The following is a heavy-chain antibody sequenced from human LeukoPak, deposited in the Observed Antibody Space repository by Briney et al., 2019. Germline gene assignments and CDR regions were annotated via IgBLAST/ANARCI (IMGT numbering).Heavy chain of an antibody. D-gene: IGHD1-1*01. J-gene: IGHJ5*02. Sequence: ASVKVSCKASGYTFTTYGFSWVRQAPGQGLEWMGWISAYNGNTNYAQRLQGRVTMTTDTSTSTVYMELRSLRSDDTAVYYCARAPERLGWFDPWGQGTLVTVSS. CDR1: GYTFTTYG. V-gene: IGHV1-18*01. CDR2: ISAYNGNT. CDR3: ARAPERLGWFDP.